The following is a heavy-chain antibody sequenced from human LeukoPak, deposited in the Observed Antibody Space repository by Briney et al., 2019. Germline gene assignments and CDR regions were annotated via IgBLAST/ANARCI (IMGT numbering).Heavy chain of an antibody. Sequence: GGSLRLSCAASGFTFSSYWMSWVRPAPGKGLEWVANIKEDESEKYYADSVKGRFTISRDNAENSLYLQMNSLRAEDTAIYYCANEGGVAFDIWGRGTMVTVSS. CDR1: GFTFSSYW. V-gene: IGHV3-7*01. J-gene: IGHJ3*02. CDR3: ANEGGVAFDI. CDR2: IKEDESEK.